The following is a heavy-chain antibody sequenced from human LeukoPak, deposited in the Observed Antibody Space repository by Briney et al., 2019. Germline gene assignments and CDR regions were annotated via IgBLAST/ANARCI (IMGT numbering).Heavy chain of an antibody. Sequence: GGSLGLSCAASGFTFSSYAMSWVRQAPGKGLEWVSAISGSGGSTYYADSVKGRFTISRDNSKNTLYLQMNSLRAEDTAVYYCAKEGAGYSSIPDWFDPWGQGTLVTVSS. D-gene: IGHD6-13*01. J-gene: IGHJ5*02. CDR3: AKEGAGYSSIPDWFDP. CDR1: GFTFSSYA. V-gene: IGHV3-23*01. CDR2: ISGSGGST.